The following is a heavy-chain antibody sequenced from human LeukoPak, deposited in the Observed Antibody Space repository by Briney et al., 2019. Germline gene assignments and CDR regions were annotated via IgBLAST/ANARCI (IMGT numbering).Heavy chain of an antibody. J-gene: IGHJ4*02. CDR2: ISSSGSNI. Sequence: GGSLRLSCAASGFTFSDYYTSWIRQAPGKGLEWVSYISSSGSNIYYADSVKGRFTISRDNAKNSLYLQMNSLRAEDTAVYYCARDWANDYWGQGTLVTVSS. V-gene: IGHV3-11*04. CDR3: ARDWANDY. D-gene: IGHD7-27*01. CDR1: GFTFSDYY.